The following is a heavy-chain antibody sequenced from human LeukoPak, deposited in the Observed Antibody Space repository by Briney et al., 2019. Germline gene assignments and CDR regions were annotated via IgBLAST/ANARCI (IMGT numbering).Heavy chain of an antibody. Sequence: AETLCLTCAVYGGSFSGYYWRWIRQPPGKGLEWIGEINHSGSTKYNPSLKSRVTIAVNTSKNQFSLKLSSVTAADTAMYDCARVKDPGGYYYYYYMDVWGKGTTVTVSS. V-gene: IGHV4-34*01. J-gene: IGHJ6*03. CDR3: ARVKDPGGYYYYYYMDV. D-gene: IGHD3-16*01. CDR1: GGSFSGYY. CDR2: INHSGST.